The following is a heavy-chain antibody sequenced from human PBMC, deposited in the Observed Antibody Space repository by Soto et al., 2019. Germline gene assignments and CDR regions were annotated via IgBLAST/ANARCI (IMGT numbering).Heavy chain of an antibody. CDR1: GFTFSSYA. CDR2: ISGSGGST. V-gene: IGHV3-23*01. Sequence: EVQLLESGGGLVQPGGSLRLSCAASGFTFSSYAMSWVRQAPGKGLEWVSAISGSGGSTYYADSVKGRFTISRDNSKNPLYLQMNSLRAEDTAVYYCAKADGADFWSGYLFDPWGQGTLVTVSS. D-gene: IGHD3-3*01. J-gene: IGHJ5*02. CDR3: AKADGADFWSGYLFDP.